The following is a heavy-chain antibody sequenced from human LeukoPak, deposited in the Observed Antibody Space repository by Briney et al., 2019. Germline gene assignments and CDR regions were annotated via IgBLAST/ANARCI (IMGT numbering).Heavy chain of an antibody. V-gene: IGHV4-38-2*02. J-gene: IGHJ6*04. CDR3: AREDTMVRGVIKSSYYYGMDV. CDR2: IYHSGST. Sequence: SETLSLTCAVSGYSISSGYYWGWIRQPPGKGLEWIGSIYHSGSTNYNPSLKSRVTISVDTSKNQFSLKLSSVTAADTAVYYCAREDTMVRGVIKSSYYYGMDVWGKGTTVTVSS. CDR1: GYSISSGYY. D-gene: IGHD3-10*01.